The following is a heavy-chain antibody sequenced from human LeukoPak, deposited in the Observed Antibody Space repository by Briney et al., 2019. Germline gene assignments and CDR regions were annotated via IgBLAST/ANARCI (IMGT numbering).Heavy chain of an antibody. CDR1: GFTFSSYA. CDR3: AKYVDGDYIFYYYYGMDV. CDR2: ISYDGSNK. D-gene: IGHD4-17*01. V-gene: IGHV3-30-3*02. Sequence: GRSLRLSCAASGFTFSSYAMHWVRQAPGKGLEWVAVISYDGSNKYYADSVKGRFTISRDNSKNTLYLQMNSLRAEDTAVYYCAKYVDGDYIFYYYYGMDVWGQGTTVTVSS. J-gene: IGHJ6*02.